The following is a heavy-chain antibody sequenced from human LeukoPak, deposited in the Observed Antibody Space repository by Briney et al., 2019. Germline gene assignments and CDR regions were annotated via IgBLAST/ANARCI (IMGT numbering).Heavy chain of an antibody. J-gene: IGHJ4*02. CDR3: AREGEVGVHYFDY. D-gene: IGHD1-26*01. V-gene: IGHV5-51*01. CDR1: GYSFTSYW. CDR2: IYPGVSDT. Sequence: GESLKISCQGSGYSFTSYWIAWVRQMPGKGLEWMGIIYPGVSDTRYSPSFQGQVTFSADKSISTAYLQWSSLKASDTAMYYCAREGEVGVHYFDYWGQGTLVTVSS.